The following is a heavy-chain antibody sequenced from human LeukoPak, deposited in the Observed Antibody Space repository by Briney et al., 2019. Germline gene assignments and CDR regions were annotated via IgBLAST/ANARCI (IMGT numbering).Heavy chain of an antibody. CDR2: INEDGSST. CDR1: GYTFSRYW. J-gene: IGHJ4*02. CDR3: TTDTFGARDS. Sequence: GGSLRLSCAASGYTFSRYWMHWVRQGPGKGLVRVSRINEDGSSTSYAESVRGRFTISRDNAKNTLYLQMNSLRAEDTAVYYCTTDTFGARDSWGQGTLVTVSS. D-gene: IGHD3-10*01. V-gene: IGHV3-74*01.